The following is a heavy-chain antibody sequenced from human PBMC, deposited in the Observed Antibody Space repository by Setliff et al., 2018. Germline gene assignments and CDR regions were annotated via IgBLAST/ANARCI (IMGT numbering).Heavy chain of an antibody. CDR3: TGGSQWLPSN. CDR2: IYTSGST. Sequence: TLSLTCTVSGGSISSGSYYWSWIRQPAGKGLEWIGHIYTSGSTNYNPSLKSRVTISVDTSKNQFSLRLSSATAADTAVYYCTGGSQWLPSNWGQGTLVTVSS. CDR1: GGSISSGSYY. D-gene: IGHD6-19*01. J-gene: IGHJ4*02. V-gene: IGHV4-61*09.